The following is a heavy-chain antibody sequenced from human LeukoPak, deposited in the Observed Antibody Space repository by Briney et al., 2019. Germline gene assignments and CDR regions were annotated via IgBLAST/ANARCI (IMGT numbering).Heavy chain of an antibody. J-gene: IGHJ6*02. V-gene: IGHV1-8*01. CDR1: GYTFTSYD. Sequence: ASVKVSCKASGYTFTSYDINWVRQATGQGPEWMGWMSPNSGNTGYAQKFQGRVTMTRNTSISTAYMELSSLRSEDTAVYYCARSYSSTHYYGMDVWGQGTTVTVSS. CDR3: ARSYSSTHYYGMDV. CDR2: MSPNSGNT. D-gene: IGHD3-10*01.